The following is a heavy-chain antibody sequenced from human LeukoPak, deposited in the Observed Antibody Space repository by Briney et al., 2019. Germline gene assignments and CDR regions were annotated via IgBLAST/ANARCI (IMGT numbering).Heavy chain of an antibody. J-gene: IGHJ6*02. CDR3: ARDQGYCSSTSCFNYYYGMDV. V-gene: IGHV1-2*02. Sequence: ASVKVSCKASGYTFTGYYMHWVRQAPGQGLEWMGWINPNSGGTNYAQKFQGRVTMNRDTSISTAYMELSRLRSDDTAVYYCARDQGYCSSTSCFNYYYGMDVWGQGTTVTVSS. CDR1: GYTFTGYY. CDR2: INPNSGGT. D-gene: IGHD2-2*01.